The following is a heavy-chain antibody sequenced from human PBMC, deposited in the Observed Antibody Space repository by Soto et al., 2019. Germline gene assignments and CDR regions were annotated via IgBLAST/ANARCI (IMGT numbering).Heavy chain of an antibody. CDR3: ARDRPITDLGIAVARLSGMDV. J-gene: IGHJ6*02. Sequence: ASVKVSCKASGYTFTSYGISWVRQAPGQGLERMGWISAYNGNTNYAQKLQGRVTMTTDTSTSTAYMELRSLRSDDTAVYYCARDRPITDLGIAVARLSGMDVWGQGTTVTVSS. CDR2: ISAYNGNT. CDR1: GYTFTSYG. D-gene: IGHD6-19*01. V-gene: IGHV1-18*01.